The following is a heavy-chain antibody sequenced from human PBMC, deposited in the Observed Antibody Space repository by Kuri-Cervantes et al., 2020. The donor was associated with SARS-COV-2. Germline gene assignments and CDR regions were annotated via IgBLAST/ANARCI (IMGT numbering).Heavy chain of an antibody. Sequence: LTCAASGFTFSSYAMSWVRQAPGKGLEWVSAISGSGGSTYYADSVKGRFTISRHNSKNTLYLQMNSLRAEDTAVYYCARLGYCSSTSCYIGAFDIWGQGTMVTVSS. J-gene: IGHJ3*02. CDR2: ISGSGGST. CDR1: GFTFSSYA. V-gene: IGHV3-23*01. CDR3: ARLGYCSSTSCYIGAFDI. D-gene: IGHD2-2*02.